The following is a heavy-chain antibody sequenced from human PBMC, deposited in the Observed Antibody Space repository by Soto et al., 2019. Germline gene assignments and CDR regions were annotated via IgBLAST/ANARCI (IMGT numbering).Heavy chain of an antibody. V-gene: IGHV3-30-3*01. CDR3: ARDDEGGSDCDLGY. J-gene: IGHJ4*02. CDR2: ILSDGSNK. CDR1: GFTLSSHA. Sequence: QVQLVESGGGVVQPGRSLRLSCAVSGFTLSSHAMHWVRQAPGKGLEWVALILSDGSNKYYADSVKGRFTTSRDNSKNTMYLQMNSPSVEDTAVYYCARDDEGGSDCDLGYWGQGALVTVSS. D-gene: IGHD1-26*01.